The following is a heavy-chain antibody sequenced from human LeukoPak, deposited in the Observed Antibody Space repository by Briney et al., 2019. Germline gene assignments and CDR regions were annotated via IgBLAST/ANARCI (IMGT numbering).Heavy chain of an antibody. Sequence: SETLSLTCTVSGGSISSGSYYWSWIRQPAGKGLEWIGRIYTSGSTNYNPSLKSRVTISVDTSKNQFCLKLSSVTAADTAVYYCARNSGSYYLTSAVDIWSQGTMVTVSS. CDR2: IYTSGST. J-gene: IGHJ3*02. CDR1: GGSISSGSYY. V-gene: IGHV4-61*02. CDR3: ARNSGSYYLTSAVDI. D-gene: IGHD1-26*01.